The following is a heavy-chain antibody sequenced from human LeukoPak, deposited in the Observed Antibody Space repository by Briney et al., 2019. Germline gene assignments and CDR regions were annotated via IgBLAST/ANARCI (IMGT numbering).Heavy chain of an antibody. D-gene: IGHD6-6*01. J-gene: IGHJ4*02. Sequence: GASVKVSCKASGGTFSSYAISWVRQAPGQGLEWMGGIIPIFGTANYAQKFQGRVTITTAESTSTAYMELSSLRSEDTAVYYCAASLGKGSDYWGQGTLVTVSS. V-gene: IGHV1-69*05. CDR1: GGTFSSYA. CDR3: AASLGKGSDY. CDR2: IIPIFGTA.